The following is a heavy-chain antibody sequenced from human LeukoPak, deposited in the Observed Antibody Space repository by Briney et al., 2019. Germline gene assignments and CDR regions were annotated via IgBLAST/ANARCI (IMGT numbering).Heavy chain of an antibody. CDR2: IWYDGCNK. CDR1: GFTFSSYG. J-gene: IGHJ4*02. D-gene: IGHD4-17*01. Sequence: GGFLRLSCAASGFTFSSYGMHWVRQAPGKGLEWVAVIWYDGCNKYYADSVEGRFTISRDNSKNTLYLQMNSLRAEDTAVYYCARGKTPAVTTPFDSWGQGTLVTVSS. V-gene: IGHV3-33*01. CDR3: ARGKTPAVTTPFDS.